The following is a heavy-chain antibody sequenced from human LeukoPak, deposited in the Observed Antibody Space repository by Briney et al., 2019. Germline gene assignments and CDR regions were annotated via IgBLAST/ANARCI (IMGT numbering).Heavy chain of an antibody. J-gene: IGHJ5*02. V-gene: IGHV1-18*01. Sequence: ASVKVSCKASGYTFTSYGISWVRQAPGQGLEWMGWISAYNGNTNYAQKLQGRVTMTTDTSTSTAYMGLRSLRSDDTAVYYCARHRDRVVPAAMPWFDPWGQGTLVTVSS. CDR1: GYTFTSYG. D-gene: IGHD2-2*01. CDR3: ARHRDRVVPAAMPWFDP. CDR2: ISAYNGNT.